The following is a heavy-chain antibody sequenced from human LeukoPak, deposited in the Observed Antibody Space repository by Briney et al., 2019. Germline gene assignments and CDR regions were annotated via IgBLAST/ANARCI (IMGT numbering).Heavy chain of an antibody. CDR2: ISWSSVSI. CDR3: AKRKAGGYALDI. D-gene: IGHD3-16*01. Sequence: GRSLRLSCAALGFSFDDYAMYSVRQTPGKGLEWVSGISWSSVSIGYADSVKGRFTISRDNAKNSLYLQMNSLKAEDTALYYCAKRKAGGYALDIWGQGTMVTVSS. V-gene: IGHV3-9*01. CDR1: GFSFDDYA. J-gene: IGHJ3*02.